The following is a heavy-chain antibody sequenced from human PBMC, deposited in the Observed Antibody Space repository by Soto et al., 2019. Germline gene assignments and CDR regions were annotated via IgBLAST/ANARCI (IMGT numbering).Heavy chain of an antibody. Sequence: QERLVQSGAEVRKPGSSVKVSCKVTGGTSTRYAINWVRQAPGHGLEWMGGIVPMFGTSKYAQKFKGRVTITADTSTNIAYMELRSLRAEDTAVYYCNRGSEYDFWSGYLWGQGTLVSVSS. CDR2: IVPMFGTS. CDR1: GGTSTRYA. D-gene: IGHD3-3*01. V-gene: IGHV1-69*06. CDR3: NRGSEYDFWSGYL. J-gene: IGHJ4*02.